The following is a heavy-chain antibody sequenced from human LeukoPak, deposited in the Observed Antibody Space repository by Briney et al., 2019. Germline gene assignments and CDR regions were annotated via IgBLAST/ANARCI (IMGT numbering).Heavy chain of an antibody. J-gene: IGHJ3*02. CDR1: GFTFSSYS. CDR2: ISSSSSYI. D-gene: IGHD6-19*01. CDR3: ARDTAVAALFDAFDI. V-gene: IGHV3-21*01. Sequence: PGGSLRLSCAASGFTFSSYSMNWVRQAPGEGLEWVSSISSSSSYIYYADSVKGRFTISRDNAKNSLYLQMNSLRAEDTAVYYCARDTAVAALFDAFDIWGQGTMVTVSS.